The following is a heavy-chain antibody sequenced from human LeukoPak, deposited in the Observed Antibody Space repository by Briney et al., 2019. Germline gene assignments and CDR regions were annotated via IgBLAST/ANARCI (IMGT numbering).Heavy chain of an antibody. CDR2: ISGSGGST. V-gene: IGHV3-23*01. J-gene: IGHJ6*03. Sequence: GSLRLSCAASGFTFSSYAMSWVRQAPGKGLEWVSAISGSGGSTYYADSVKGRFTISRGNSKNTLYLQMNSLRAEDTAVYYCAKVDTAGGWLQSMGYYMDVWGKGTTVTVSS. D-gene: IGHD5-24*01. CDR1: GFTFSSYA. CDR3: AKVDTAGGWLQSMGYYMDV.